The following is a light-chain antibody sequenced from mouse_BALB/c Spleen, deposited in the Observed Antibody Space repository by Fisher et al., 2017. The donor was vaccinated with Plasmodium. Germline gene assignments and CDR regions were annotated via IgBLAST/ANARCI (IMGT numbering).Light chain of an antibody. J-gene: IGKJ5*01. V-gene: IGKV5-43*01. CDR2: YTS. CDR1: QTVSSN. Sequence: DIVITQSPVTLSVTPGDSVSLSCRASQTVSSNLHWYQQKSHESPRLLINYTSQSISGIPSRFSGSGSGTDFTLSINRVETEDFGMYFCQQSNSWPLTFGAGTKLELK. CDR3: QQSNSWPLT.